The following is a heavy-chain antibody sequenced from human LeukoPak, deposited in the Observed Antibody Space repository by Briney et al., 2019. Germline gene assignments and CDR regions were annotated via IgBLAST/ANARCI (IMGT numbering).Heavy chain of an antibody. CDR1: GDSVSSKSAT. Sequence: SQTLSLTCAITGDSVSSKSATWNWIRQSPSRGLEWLGKTYYRSKWYNDSAVSVTSRITISPDTSKNQFSLQLNSVTPEDTAVYYCARDPRVSAGWQFDYWGRGTLVTVSS. CDR2: TYYRSKWYN. D-gene: IGHD6-19*01. CDR3: ARDPRVSAGWQFDY. V-gene: IGHV6-1*01. J-gene: IGHJ4*02.